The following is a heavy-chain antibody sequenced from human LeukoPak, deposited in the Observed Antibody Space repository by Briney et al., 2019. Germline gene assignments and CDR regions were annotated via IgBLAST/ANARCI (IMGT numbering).Heavy chain of an antibody. CDR3: AHRVVFFDWVGHFDY. J-gene: IGHJ4*02. D-gene: IGHD3-9*01. CDR1: GFSLSSGGTG. Sequence: KESGPTLVKPTQTLTLTCTFSGFSLSSGGTGVGWIRQPPGKALQWLACTYWNGDNRYTPSMKSRLIITKDTSRNQVVLTMTNVDLVDTATYYCAHRVVFFDWVGHFDYWGPGALVTVSS. CDR2: TYWNGDN. V-gene: IGHV2-5*01.